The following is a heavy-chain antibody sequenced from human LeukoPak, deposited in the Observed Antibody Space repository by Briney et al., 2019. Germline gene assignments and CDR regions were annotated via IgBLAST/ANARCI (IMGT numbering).Heavy chain of an antibody. V-gene: IGHV4-34*01. CDR3: SKGGPHTVTTYRWFDP. CDR2: INHSGST. J-gene: IGHJ5*02. Sequence: SETLSLTCAVYGGSFIGYYWSWIRQPPGKGLEWNGEINHSGSTNYNPSLKSRVTISVDTSKNQFSLKLNSVTAADTAVYYCSKGGPHTVTTYRWFDPWGQGTLVTVSS. CDR1: GGSFIGYY. D-gene: IGHD4-17*01.